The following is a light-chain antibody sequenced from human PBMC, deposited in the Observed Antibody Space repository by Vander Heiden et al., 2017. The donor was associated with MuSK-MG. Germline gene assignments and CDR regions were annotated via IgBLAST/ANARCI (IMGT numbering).Light chain of an antibody. CDR3: QQYYSTPQT. V-gene: IGKV4-1*01. Sequence: DIVMTQSPDSLAVSLGERATINCKSSQSVLWRSNNKNYLAWYQQKPGHPPNLLIYWASTRESGVPDRFSGSGSGTDFTLTISSLQAEDVAVYYCQQYYSTPQTFGQGTKVEIK. CDR1: QSVLWRSNNKNY. J-gene: IGKJ1*01. CDR2: WAS.